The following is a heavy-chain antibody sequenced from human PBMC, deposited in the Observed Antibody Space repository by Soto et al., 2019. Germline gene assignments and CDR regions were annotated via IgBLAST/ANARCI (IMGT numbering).Heavy chain of an antibody. J-gene: IGHJ6*02. V-gene: IGHV2-26*01. CDR1: GFSLSNARMG. D-gene: IGHD5-18*01. Sequence: SGPTLVNPTATLTLTCTVSGFSLSNARMGVSWIRQPPGKALEWLAHIFSNDEKSYSTSLKSRLTISKNTSKSQVVLTMTNMNPVDTATYYCARFHGYSDSYYYGMDVWGQGTTVTVSS. CDR3: ARFHGYSDSYYYGMDV. CDR2: IFSNDEK.